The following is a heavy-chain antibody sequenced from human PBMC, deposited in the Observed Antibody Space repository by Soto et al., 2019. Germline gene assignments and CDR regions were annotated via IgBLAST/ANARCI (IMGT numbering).Heavy chain of an antibody. V-gene: IGHV3-23*01. J-gene: IGHJ4*02. Sequence: GGSLRLSCAASGFTFSSYAMSWVRQAPGKGLEWVSAISGSGGSTYYADSVKGRFTISRDNSKNTLYLQMNSLRAEDTAVYYRARANDYGDYVFPYWGQGTLVTVSS. D-gene: IGHD4-17*01. CDR2: ISGSGGST. CDR1: GFTFSSYA. CDR3: ARANDYGDYVFPY.